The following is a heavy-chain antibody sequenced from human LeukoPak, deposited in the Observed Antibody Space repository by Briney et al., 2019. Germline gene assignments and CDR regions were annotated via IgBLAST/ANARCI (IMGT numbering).Heavy chain of an antibody. CDR3: ARGIAVAGGDY. CDR2: INHSGTT. J-gene: IGHJ4*02. Sequence: PSETLSLTCVVYGGSFSGYYWSWIRQPPGKGLEWIGEINHSGTTNYNPSLNSRVTISVDTSKNQFSLKLSSVTAADTAVYYCARGIAVAGGDYWGQGTLVTVSS. V-gene: IGHV4-34*01. CDR1: GGSFSGYY. D-gene: IGHD6-19*01.